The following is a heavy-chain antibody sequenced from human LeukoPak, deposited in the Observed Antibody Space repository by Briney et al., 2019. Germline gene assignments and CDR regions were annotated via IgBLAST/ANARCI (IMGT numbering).Heavy chain of an antibody. CDR3: ARGETAGTRFYY. J-gene: IGHJ4*02. CDR2: INHSGST. V-gene: IGHV4-39*07. D-gene: IGHD1-7*01. Sequence: SETLSLTCTVSGGSISSSSYYWSWIRQPPGKGLEWIGEINHSGSTNYNPSLKSRVTISVDTSKNQFSLKLSSVTAADTAVYYCARGETAGTRFYYWGQGTLVTVSS. CDR1: GGSISSSSYY.